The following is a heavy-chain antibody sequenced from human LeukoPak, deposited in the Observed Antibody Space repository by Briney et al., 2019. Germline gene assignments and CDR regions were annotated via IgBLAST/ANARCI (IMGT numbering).Heavy chain of an antibody. CDR2: IYYSGST. D-gene: IGHD2-2*01. J-gene: IGHJ5*02. V-gene: IGHV4-59*01. Sequence: PSETRSLTCTVSGGSISSYYWSWIRQPPGKGLEWIGYIYYSGSTNYNPSLKSRVTISVDTSKNQFSLKLSSVTAADTAVYYCASHYCSSTSCPNNWFDPWGQGTLVTVSS. CDR3: ASHYCSSTSCPNNWFDP. CDR1: GGSISSYY.